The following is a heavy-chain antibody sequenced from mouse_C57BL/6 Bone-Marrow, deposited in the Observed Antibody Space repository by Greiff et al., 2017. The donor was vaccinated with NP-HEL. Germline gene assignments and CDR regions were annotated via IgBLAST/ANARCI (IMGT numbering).Heavy chain of an antibody. CDR2: INPYNGGT. J-gene: IGHJ4*01. D-gene: IGHD1-1*01. CDR1: GYTFTDYY. V-gene: IGHV1-19*01. CDR3: ASYGSSLYWYAMDY. Sequence: VQLQQSGPVLVKPGASVKMSCKASGYTFTDYYMNWVKQSHGKSLEWIGVINPYNGGTSYNQKFKGKATLTVDKSSSTAYMELNSLTSEDSAVYYCASYGSSLYWYAMDYWGQGTSVTVSS.